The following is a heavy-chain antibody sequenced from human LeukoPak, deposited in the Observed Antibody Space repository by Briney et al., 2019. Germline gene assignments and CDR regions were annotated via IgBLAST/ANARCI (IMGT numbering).Heavy chain of an antibody. Sequence: GGSLRLSCAASGFTFSSYAMSWVRQAPGKGLEWVSAISGSGGSTYYADSVKGRFTISRDNAKNTLYLQMNSLRAEDTAVYYCARTPYFIVVGGNYYYYYYMDVWGKGTTVTISS. CDR1: GFTFSSYA. V-gene: IGHV3-23*01. CDR2: ISGSGGST. CDR3: ARTPYFIVVGGNYYYYYYMDV. D-gene: IGHD2-15*01. J-gene: IGHJ6*03.